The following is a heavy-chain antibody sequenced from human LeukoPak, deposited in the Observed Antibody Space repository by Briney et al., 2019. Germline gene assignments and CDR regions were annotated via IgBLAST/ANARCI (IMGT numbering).Heavy chain of an antibody. J-gene: IGHJ4*02. CDR3: ARDVVY. D-gene: IGHD2-15*01. Sequence: GGSLRLSCAASGFTVSSNYMSWVRQGPGEGLEWGSVIYSGGSTYYADSVKGRFTISRDNSKNTLYLQMNSLRAEDTAVYYCARDVVYWGQGTLVTVSS. CDR2: IYSGGST. CDR1: GFTVSSNY. V-gene: IGHV3-53*01.